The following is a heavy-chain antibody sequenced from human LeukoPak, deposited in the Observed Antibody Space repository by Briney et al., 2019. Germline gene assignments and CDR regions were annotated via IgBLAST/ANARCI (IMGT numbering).Heavy chain of an antibody. J-gene: IGHJ4*02. V-gene: IGHV3-21*01. CDR3: ARGGSFDY. Sequence: GGSLRLSCAASGFTFSSYSMNWVRQAPGKGLEWVSSISSSSSHIYYADSVKGRFTISRDNAKNSLYLQMNSLRAEDTAVYYCARGGSFDYWGQGTLVTVSS. D-gene: IGHD5-12*01. CDR2: ISSSSSHI. CDR1: GFTFSSYS.